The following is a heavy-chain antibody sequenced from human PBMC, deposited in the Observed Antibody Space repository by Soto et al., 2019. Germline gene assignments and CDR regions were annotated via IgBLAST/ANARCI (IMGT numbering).Heavy chain of an antibody. Sequence: QLQLQESGPGLVKPSETLSLTCTVSGGSISSSSYYWGWIRQPPGKGLEWIGSIYYSGSTYYNPSLKSRVAISVDTSKNQFSLKLSSVTAAGTAVYYWARRTPYWGGWPGPIDYWGQGTLVTVSS. V-gene: IGHV4-39*01. CDR2: IYYSGST. CDR1: GGSISSSSYY. D-gene: IGHD2-21*01. CDR3: ARRTPYWGGWPGPIDY. J-gene: IGHJ4*02.